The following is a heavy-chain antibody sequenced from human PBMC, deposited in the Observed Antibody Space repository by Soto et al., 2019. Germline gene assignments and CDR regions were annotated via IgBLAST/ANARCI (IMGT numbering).Heavy chain of an antibody. CDR3: ASSQGGIVVVPAASRVDY. CDR2: IIPIFGTA. V-gene: IGHV1-69*13. CDR1: GGTFSSYA. J-gene: IGHJ4*02. D-gene: IGHD2-2*01. Sequence: ASVKVSCKASGGTFSSYAISWVRQAPGQGLEWMGGIIPIFGTANYAQKFQGRVTSTADESTSTAYMELSSLRSEDTAVYYCASSQGGIVVVPAASRVDYWGQGTLVTVSS.